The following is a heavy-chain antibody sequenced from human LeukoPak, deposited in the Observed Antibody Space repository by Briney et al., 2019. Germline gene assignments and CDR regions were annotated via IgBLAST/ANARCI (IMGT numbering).Heavy chain of an antibody. D-gene: IGHD2-15*01. CDR3: ASSRWQGMDV. CDR2: ISYDGSNE. J-gene: IGHJ6*02. V-gene: IGHV3-30*04. Sequence: GGSLRLSCAASGFTFSSYAMHWVRQAPGKGLEWVAVISYDGSNEYYADSVKGRFTISRDNSKNTLYLQMNSLRAEDTAVYYCASSRWQGMDVWGQGTTVTVSS. CDR1: GFTFSSYA.